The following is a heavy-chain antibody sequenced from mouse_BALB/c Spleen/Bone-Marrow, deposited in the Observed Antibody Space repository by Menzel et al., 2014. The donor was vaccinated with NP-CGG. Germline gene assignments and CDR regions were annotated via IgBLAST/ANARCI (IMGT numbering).Heavy chain of an antibody. J-gene: IGHJ4*01. CDR3: ASGVYYDYGAMDY. V-gene: IGHV3-8*02. CDR2: ISSSGST. D-gene: IGHD2-4*01. Sequence: EVKLQESGPSLVKPSQTLSLSCSASGDSIXSGYWNWVRKFPGNKLEYMGYISSSGSTSYNPSLISRISIARDTSKNQYYLQFNSVTTEDTAKYYGASGVYYDYGAMDYWGQGTSVTISS. CDR1: GDSIXSGY.